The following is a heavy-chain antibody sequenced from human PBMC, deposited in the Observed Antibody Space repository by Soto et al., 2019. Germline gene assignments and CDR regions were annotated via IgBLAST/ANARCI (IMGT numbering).Heavy chain of an antibody. CDR1: GFTFSSYG. CDR2: IWYDGSNK. Sequence: QVQLVESGGGVVQPGRSLRLSCAASGFTFSSYGMHWVRQAPGKGLEWMAVIWYDGSNKYYADSVKGRFTISRDNSKNTLYLQMNSLRAEDTAVYYCARDEIFGASYYGMDVWGQGTTVTVSS. CDR3: ARDEIFGASYYGMDV. D-gene: IGHD3-3*01. V-gene: IGHV3-33*01. J-gene: IGHJ6*02.